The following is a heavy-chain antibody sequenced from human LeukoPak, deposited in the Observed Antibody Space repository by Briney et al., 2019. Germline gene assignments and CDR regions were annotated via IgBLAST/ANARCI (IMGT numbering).Heavy chain of an antibody. V-gene: IGHV3-15*01. CDR1: GFTFSDAW. Sequence: GGSLILSCAASGFTFSDAWMNWVRQAPGKGLEWVGRIKSKTHAGTTDYAAPVKGRFTITRDDSKNTLYLQMNSLKTEDTAVYYCTTLRGTTDYTMDVWGPGTTVTVSS. CDR3: TTLRGTTDYTMDV. J-gene: IGHJ6*02. CDR2: IKSKTHAGTT. D-gene: IGHD1-1*01.